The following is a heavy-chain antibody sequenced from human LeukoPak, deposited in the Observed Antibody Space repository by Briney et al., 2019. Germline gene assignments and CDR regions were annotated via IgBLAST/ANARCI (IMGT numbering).Heavy chain of an antibody. V-gene: IGHV1-46*01. Sequence: ASVKVSCKASGYTFTSYYMHWVRQAPGQGLEWMGIINPSGGSTSYAQKFQGRVTITRNTSIRTAYMELSSLRSEDTAVYYCARTLRPYWYSGSHDAFDIWGQGTMVTVSS. CDR2: INPSGGST. D-gene: IGHD1-26*01. CDR3: ARTLRPYWYSGSHDAFDI. CDR1: GYTFTSYY. J-gene: IGHJ3*02.